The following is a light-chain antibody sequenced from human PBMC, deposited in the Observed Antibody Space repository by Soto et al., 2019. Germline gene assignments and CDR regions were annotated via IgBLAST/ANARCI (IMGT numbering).Light chain of an antibody. CDR3: QQYKSYSAHGLT. V-gene: IGKV1-5*01. J-gene: IGKJ4*01. CDR1: QPIFTS. CDR2: DAS. Sequence: DIQMAQSPSALFASIGDRVSVTCRASQPIFTSLAWYQQKPGEAPKLLIYDASVLQTGVPSRFSGFSSGTDFTLTISGLQPDDFATYFGQQYKSYSAHGLTFGGGTKVGIK.